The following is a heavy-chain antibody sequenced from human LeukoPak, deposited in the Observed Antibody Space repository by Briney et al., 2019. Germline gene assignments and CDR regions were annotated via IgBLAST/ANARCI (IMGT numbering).Heavy chain of an antibody. CDR3: ASVGATKGAFDI. Sequence: SETLSLTCTVSGGSISSSSYYWGRIRHPPGTGLEWIGSIYYSGSTNYNPSLKSRVTMSVDTSKNQFSLKLSSVTALDTAVYYCASVGATKGAFDIWGQGTMVTVSS. D-gene: IGHD1-26*01. J-gene: IGHJ3*02. V-gene: IGHV4-39*07. CDR1: GGSISSSSYY. CDR2: IYYSGST.